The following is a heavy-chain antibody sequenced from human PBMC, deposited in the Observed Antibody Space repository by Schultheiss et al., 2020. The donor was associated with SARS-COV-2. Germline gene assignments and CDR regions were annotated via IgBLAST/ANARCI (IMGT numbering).Heavy chain of an antibody. D-gene: IGHD5-12*01. CDR1: GFSLSTSGVG. V-gene: IGHV2-5*02. J-gene: IGHJ4*02. Sequence: SGPTLVKPTQTLTLTCTFSGFSLSTSGVGVGWIRQPPGKALEWLALIDWDDDKRYSPSLKSRLTITKDTSKNQVVLTMTNMDPVDTATYYCARAIYSGYDSDFDYWGQGTLVTVSS. CDR3: ARAIYSGYDSDFDY. CDR2: IDWDDDK.